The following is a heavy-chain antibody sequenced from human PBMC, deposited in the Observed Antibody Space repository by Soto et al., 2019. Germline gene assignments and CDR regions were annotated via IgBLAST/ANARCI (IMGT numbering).Heavy chain of an antibody. J-gene: IGHJ4*02. V-gene: IGHV5-51*01. D-gene: IGHD1-20*01. CDR2: IHPGDSDT. Sequence: ESLKISCKVSGYNFVNYWIAWVRQMPGEGLEWMGIIHPGDSDTRYSPPFQGQVTISADKSISTAYLQWTSLKASDTAMYYCGRPLDNLNPFDYWGQGTLVTVSS. CDR1: GYNFVNYW. CDR3: GRPLDNLNPFDY.